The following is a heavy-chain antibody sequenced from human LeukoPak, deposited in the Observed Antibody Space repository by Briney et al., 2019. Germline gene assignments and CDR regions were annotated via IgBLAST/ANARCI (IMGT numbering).Heavy chain of an antibody. CDR2: ISSSSSYI. V-gene: IGHV3-21*01. J-gene: IGHJ4*02. Sequence: GGSPRLSCAASGFTFSSYSMNWVRQASGKGLEWVSSISSSSSYIYYADSVKGRFTISRDNAKNSLYPQMNSLRAEDTAVYYCARDILPYSSSWHFDYWGQGTLVTVSS. CDR3: ARDILPYSSSWHFDY. D-gene: IGHD6-13*01. CDR1: GFTFSSYS.